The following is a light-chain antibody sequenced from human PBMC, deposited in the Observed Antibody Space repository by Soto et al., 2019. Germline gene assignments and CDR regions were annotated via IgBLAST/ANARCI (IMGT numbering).Light chain of an antibody. V-gene: IGLV2-8*01. CDR1: SSDVGGYNY. CDR2: EVN. J-gene: IGLJ3*02. CDR3: TSYAGNNNVV. Sequence: QSALTQPPSASGSPGQSVTISCTGTSSDVGGYNYVSWYQQYSGKAPKLMIYEVNKRPSGVPDRISGSKSGNTASLTVSGLQAEDEADYYCTSYAGNNNVVFGGGTKVTVL.